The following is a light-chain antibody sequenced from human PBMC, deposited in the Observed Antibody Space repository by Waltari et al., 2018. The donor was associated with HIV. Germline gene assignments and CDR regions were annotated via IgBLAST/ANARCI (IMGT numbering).Light chain of an antibody. CDR1: QNISKS. CDR3: QQYGTYSPT. CDR2: KAS. J-gene: IGKJ1*01. Sequence: DIQLTQSPSTLSASVGDRLPINCRASQNISKSVAWYQQKPGKAPKFLIYKASSLESGVPSRFSGSGSGTEFTLNISSLQPDDFATYFCQQYGTYSPTFGHGTKVEI. V-gene: IGKV1-5*03.